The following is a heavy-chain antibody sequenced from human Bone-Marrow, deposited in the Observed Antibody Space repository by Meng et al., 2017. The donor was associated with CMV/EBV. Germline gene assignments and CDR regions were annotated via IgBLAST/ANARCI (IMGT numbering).Heavy chain of an antibody. CDR1: GFTFSSYW. CDR2: IKQDGSEK. D-gene: IGHD2-15*01. V-gene: IGHV3-7*01. J-gene: IGHJ4*02. CDR3: ARELPVARPDY. Sequence: GESLKISCAASGFTFSSYWMSWVRQAPGKGLEWVANIKQDGSEKYYVDSVKGRFTISRDNAKNSLYLQMNSLRAEDTAVYYCARELPVARPDYWGQGTLVTVSS.